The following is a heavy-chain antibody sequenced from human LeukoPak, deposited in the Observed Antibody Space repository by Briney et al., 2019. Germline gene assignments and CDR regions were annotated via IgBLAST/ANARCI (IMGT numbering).Heavy chain of an antibody. CDR2: IIPIFGTA. V-gene: IGHV1-69*06. CDR1: GGTFSSYA. Sequence: ASVKVSCKASGGTFSSYAISWVRQAPGQGLEWMGGIIPIFGTANYAQKFQGRVTITADKSTSTAYMELSSLRSEDTAVYYCARLDGGYSYGPPNDYWGQGTLVTVSS. J-gene: IGHJ4*02. CDR3: ARLDGGYSYGPPNDY. D-gene: IGHD5-18*01.